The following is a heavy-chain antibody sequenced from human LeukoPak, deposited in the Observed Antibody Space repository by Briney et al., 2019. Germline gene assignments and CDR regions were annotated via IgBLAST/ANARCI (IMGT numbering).Heavy chain of an antibody. CDR3: AYSGSYYTFDY. D-gene: IGHD1-26*01. Sequence: PGGSLRLSCAASGFTVTSNYMSWVRRAPGKGLEWVSIIYSGSSTYYADSVKGRFTISRDNSKNTLYLQMNSLRAEDTAVYYCAYSGSYYTFDYWGQGTLVTVSS. CDR2: IYSGSST. V-gene: IGHV3-66*01. J-gene: IGHJ4*02. CDR1: GFTVTSNY.